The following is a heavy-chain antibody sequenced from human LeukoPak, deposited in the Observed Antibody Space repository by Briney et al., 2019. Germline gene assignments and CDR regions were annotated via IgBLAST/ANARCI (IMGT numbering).Heavy chain of an antibody. CDR3: ARAGGQLRVDY. J-gene: IGHJ4*02. Sequence: SETLSLTCTVSGDSISNYYWNWIRQPPGKGLEWIGYIYYSGSTNYNPSPKSRATISVDTSKNQFSLKVSSVTAADTAVYYCARAGGQLRVDYWGQGTLVTVSS. CDR2: IYYSGST. CDR1: GDSISNYY. V-gene: IGHV4-59*01. D-gene: IGHD2-2*01.